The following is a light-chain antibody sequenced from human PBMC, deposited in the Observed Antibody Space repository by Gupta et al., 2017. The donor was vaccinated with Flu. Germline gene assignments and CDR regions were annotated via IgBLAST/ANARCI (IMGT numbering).Light chain of an antibody. V-gene: IGKV3-11*01. Sequence: EIVLTQSPATLSLSPGDRATLSCRASQGVRSQLAWYQQKPGQAPSLVIYDTSNRATGIPARFSGSGSGTDYTLTISSLEPEDFALYYCQQRSDWPLTFGGGTKVEFK. CDR3: QQRSDWPLT. CDR2: DTS. CDR1: QGVRSQ. J-gene: IGKJ4*01.